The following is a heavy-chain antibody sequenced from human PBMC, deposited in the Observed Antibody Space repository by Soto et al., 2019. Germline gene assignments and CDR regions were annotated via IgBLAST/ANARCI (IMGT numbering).Heavy chain of an antibody. Sequence: AGGSLRLSCAASGFTVSSNYMSWVRQAPWKGLEWVSVIYSDGTTYYADSVKGRFTISRHNSKNTLYLQMNSLRAEDTAVYYCARDSCSGGSCYWTFDYWGQGTLVTVSS. J-gene: IGHJ4*02. V-gene: IGHV3-53*04. CDR3: ARDSCSGGSCYWTFDY. CDR2: IYSDGTT. D-gene: IGHD2-15*01. CDR1: GFTVSSNY.